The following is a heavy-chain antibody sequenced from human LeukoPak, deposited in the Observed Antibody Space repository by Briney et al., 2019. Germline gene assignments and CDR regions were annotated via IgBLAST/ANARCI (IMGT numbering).Heavy chain of an antibody. Sequence: GGSLRLSCAASGFTFSSYWMSWVRQAPGKGLEWVANINQDGSEKYYVDSVKGRFTISRDNAKNSLYLQMNSLRAEDTAVYYCAREYYYDSSGYSVRWFDPWGQGTLVTVSS. V-gene: IGHV3-7*01. D-gene: IGHD3-22*01. CDR1: GFTFSSYW. CDR3: AREYYYDSSGYSVRWFDP. CDR2: INQDGSEK. J-gene: IGHJ5*02.